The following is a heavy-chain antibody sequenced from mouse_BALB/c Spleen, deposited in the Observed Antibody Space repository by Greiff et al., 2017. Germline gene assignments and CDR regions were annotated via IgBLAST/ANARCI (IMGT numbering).Heavy chain of an antibody. CDR2: IDPENGNT. J-gene: IGHJ2*01. Sequence: VQLQQSGAELVRPGALVKLSCKASGFNIKDYYMHWVKQRPEQGLEWIGWIDPENGNTIYDPKFQGKASITADTSSNTAYLQLSSLTSEDTAVYYCARGGNSHYFDYWGQGTTLTVSS. CDR1: GFNIKDYY. D-gene: IGHD2-1*01. CDR3: ARGGNSHYFDY. V-gene: IGHV14-1*02.